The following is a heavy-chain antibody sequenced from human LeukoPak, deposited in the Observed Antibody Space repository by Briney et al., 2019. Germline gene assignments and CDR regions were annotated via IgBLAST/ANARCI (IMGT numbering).Heavy chain of an antibody. CDR2: IYYSGST. J-gene: IGHJ4*02. CDR1: GGSFSGYY. CDR3: ASERTDIVVVPAAISYFDY. D-gene: IGHD2-2*01. V-gene: IGHV4-34*01. Sequence: SETLSLTCAVYGGSFSGYYWSWIRQPPGKGLEWIGSIYYSGSTYYNPSLKSRVTISVDTSKNQFSLKLSSVTAADTAVYYCASERTDIVVVPAAISYFDYWGQGTLVTVSS.